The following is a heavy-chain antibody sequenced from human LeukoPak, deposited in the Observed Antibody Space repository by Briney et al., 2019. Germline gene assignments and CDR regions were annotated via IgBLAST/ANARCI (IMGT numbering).Heavy chain of an antibody. Sequence: SQTLSLTCTVSGDSISSGTYYWIWIRQPAGKGLEWIGYIYYSGSTNYNPSLKSRVTISVDTSKNQFSLKLSSVTAADTAVYYCARGYSPLVDIWGQGTIVTVSS. V-gene: IGHV4-61*10. CDR3: ARGYSPLVDI. CDR1: GDSISSGTYY. D-gene: IGHD5-18*01. CDR2: IYYSGST. J-gene: IGHJ3*02.